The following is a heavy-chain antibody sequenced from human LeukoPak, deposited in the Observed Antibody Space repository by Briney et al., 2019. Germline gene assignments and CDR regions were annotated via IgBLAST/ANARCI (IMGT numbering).Heavy chain of an antibody. CDR1: GGSFSGYY. Sequence: SETLSLTCAVYGGSFSGYYWSWIRQPPGKGLEWIGEINHSGSTNYNPSLKSRVTISVDTSKNQFSLKLSSVTAADTAVYYCARGVITTTIMGVDYWGQGTLATVSS. D-gene: IGHD1-14*01. V-gene: IGHV4-34*01. CDR2: INHSGST. J-gene: IGHJ4*02. CDR3: ARGVITTTIMGVDY.